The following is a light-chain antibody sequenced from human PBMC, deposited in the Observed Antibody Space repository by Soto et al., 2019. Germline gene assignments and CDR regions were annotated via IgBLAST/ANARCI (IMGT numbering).Light chain of an antibody. CDR1: QSISSY. J-gene: IGKJ1*01. CDR3: QQSYSTPWT. Sequence: DIQMTQSPSSLSACVGDRVTITCRASQSISSYLNWYQQKPGKAPKLLIYAASSLQSGVPSRFSGSGSGTDFTHTISNLQPEDFATYYCQQSYSTPWTFGQGTKVEIK. CDR2: AAS. V-gene: IGKV1-39*01.